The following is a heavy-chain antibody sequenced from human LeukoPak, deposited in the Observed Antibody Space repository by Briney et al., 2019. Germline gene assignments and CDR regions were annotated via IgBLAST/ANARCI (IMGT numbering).Heavy chain of an antibody. CDR1: GGSISSYY. J-gene: IGHJ6*03. CDR3: TREEEGSGTYYYYYFYMDV. D-gene: IGHD3-10*01. CDR2: IYTSGST. Sequence: SETLSLTCIVSGGSISSYYWSWIRQPAGKGLEWIGRIYTSGSTNYNPSLKSRVTMSVDTSKNQFSLKLTSVTAADTAVYYCTREEEGSGTYYYYYFYMDVWGKGTTVTISS. V-gene: IGHV4-4*07.